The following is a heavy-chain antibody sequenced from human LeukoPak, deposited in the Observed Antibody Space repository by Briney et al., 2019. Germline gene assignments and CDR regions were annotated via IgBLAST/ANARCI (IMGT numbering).Heavy chain of an antibody. CDR1: GFTFSSYE. CDR3: ARVGARGYSGYDYPDY. D-gene: IGHD5-12*01. Sequence: GGSLRLSCAASGFTFSSYEMNWVRQAPGKGLKWVSYISSSGSTIYYADSVKGRFTISRDNAKNSLYLQMNSLRAEDTAVYYCARVGARGYSGYDYPDYWGQGTLVTVSS. CDR2: ISSSGSTI. J-gene: IGHJ4*02. V-gene: IGHV3-48*03.